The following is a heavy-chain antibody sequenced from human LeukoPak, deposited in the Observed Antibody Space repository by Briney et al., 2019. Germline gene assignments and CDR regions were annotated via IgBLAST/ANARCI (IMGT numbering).Heavy chain of an antibody. V-gene: IGHV4-61*02. CDR1: GGSINSGSYF. CDR2: IYTGGCA. Sequence: SQTLSRTCSVSGGSINSGSYFRNWLGQPLGKGVEWIARIYTGGCANYNPSLKSRVTISVDTSKNQFSLKLSSVTAADTAVYYCARVPYYYDSSPPFAFDIWGQGTMVTVSS. J-gene: IGHJ3*02. D-gene: IGHD3-22*01. CDR3: ARVPYYYDSSPPFAFDI.